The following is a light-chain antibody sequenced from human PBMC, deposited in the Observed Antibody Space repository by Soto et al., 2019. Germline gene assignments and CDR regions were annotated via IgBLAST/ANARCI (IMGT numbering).Light chain of an antibody. J-gene: IGKJ4*01. CDR1: QSISNW. CDR3: QQYDSFPLT. CDR2: KAS. V-gene: IGKV1-5*03. Sequence: DIQMTQSPSTLSASVGDRVTITCRASQSISNWLAWYQQIPGKAPNLLISKASTLESGVPSRFSGSGSGAEFSLTISSLQPDDFAIYYCQQYDSFPLTFGGGTKVEIK.